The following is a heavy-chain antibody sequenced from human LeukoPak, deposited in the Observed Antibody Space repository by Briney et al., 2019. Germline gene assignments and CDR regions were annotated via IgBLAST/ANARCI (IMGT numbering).Heavy chain of an antibody. J-gene: IGHJ4*02. CDR2: VHHSGRT. V-gene: IGHV4-38-2*01. D-gene: IGHD1-7*01. CDR3: ARLANYVPVY. Sequence: SETLSLTCSVSGYSLTTNYSWGWIRQPPGKGLEWIGSVHHSGRTFYNPSLKSRLTISLETSKNHFSLKLTSVTSADTAVYYCARLANYVPVYWGQGTLVIVSS. CDR1: GYSLTTNYS.